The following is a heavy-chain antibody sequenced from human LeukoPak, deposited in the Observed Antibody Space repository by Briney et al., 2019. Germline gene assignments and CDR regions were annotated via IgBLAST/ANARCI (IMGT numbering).Heavy chain of an antibody. CDR1: GFTFSSYS. D-gene: IGHD3-10*01. CDR3: AKDHRHGSGKVLYYYYYYMDV. J-gene: IGHJ6*03. V-gene: IGHV3-23*01. Sequence: GGSLRLSCAASGFTFSSYSMNWVRQAPGKGLEWVSDISGSGGSTYYADSVKGRFTVSRDNSKNTLYLQMNSLRAEDTAVYYCAKDHRHGSGKVLYYYYYYMDVWGKGTTVTISS. CDR2: ISGSGGST.